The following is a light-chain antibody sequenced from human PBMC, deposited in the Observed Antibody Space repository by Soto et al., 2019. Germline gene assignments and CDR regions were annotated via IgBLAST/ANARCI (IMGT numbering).Light chain of an antibody. Sequence: DIQMTQSPSTLSASVGDRVTITCRASQTIGSWLAWYQHKPGKAPKLLIYRASSLESGVPSSFSGSGSGTEFTLTITSLQPDDFATYYCQQYHTYWTFGQGTKVEVK. CDR1: QTIGSW. J-gene: IGKJ1*01. V-gene: IGKV1-5*03. CDR2: RAS. CDR3: QQYHTYWT.